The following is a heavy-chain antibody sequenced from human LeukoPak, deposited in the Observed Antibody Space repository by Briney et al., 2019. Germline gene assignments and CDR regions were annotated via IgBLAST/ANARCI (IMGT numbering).Heavy chain of an antibody. Sequence: GVSVNVSYMACGYSFTDYYIHWVRQAPGQGREWMGRINHNSGGTNYAQKFQGRVTMTRDTSISTAYMELSRLRSDDTAVYYCARDNLLDAFDIWGQGTMVTVSS. J-gene: IGHJ3*02. CDR2: INHNSGGT. CDR3: ARDNLLDAFDI. V-gene: IGHV1-2*06. CDR1: GYSFTDYY.